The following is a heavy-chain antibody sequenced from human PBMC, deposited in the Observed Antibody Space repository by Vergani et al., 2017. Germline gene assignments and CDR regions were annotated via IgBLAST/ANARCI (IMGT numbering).Heavy chain of an antibody. J-gene: IGHJ6*03. CDR3: ARNPPGXNWNYYVRYYYYYYYMDV. CDR2: ISSSGSTI. Sequence: QVQLVESGGGLVKPGGSLRLSCAASGFTFSDYYMSWIRQAPGKGLEWVSYISSSGSTIYYADSVKGRFTISRDNAKNSLYLQMNSLRAEDTAVYYCARNPPGXNWNYYVRYYYYYYYMDVWGKGTTVTVSS. CDR1: GFTFSDYY. V-gene: IGHV3-11*01. D-gene: IGHD1-7*01.